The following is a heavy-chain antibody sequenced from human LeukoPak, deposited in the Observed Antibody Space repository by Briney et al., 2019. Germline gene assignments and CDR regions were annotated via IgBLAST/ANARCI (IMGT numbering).Heavy chain of an antibody. D-gene: IGHD6-13*01. Sequence: GGSLRLSCAVSGFTLRDYSMTWIRQAPGKGLECVSYMASSGRTIYSADSVMGRFTISRDNSKNTLYLQMNSLRAEDTAVYYCAKDPRRGASSSWYYFDYWGQGTLVTVSS. CDR1: GFTLRDYS. V-gene: IGHV3-11*04. CDR2: MASSGRTI. J-gene: IGHJ4*02. CDR3: AKDPRRGASSSWYYFDY.